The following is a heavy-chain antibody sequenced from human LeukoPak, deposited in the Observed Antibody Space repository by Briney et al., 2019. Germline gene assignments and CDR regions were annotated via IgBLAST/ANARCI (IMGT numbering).Heavy chain of an antibody. D-gene: IGHD3-22*01. J-gene: IGHJ3*02. CDR3: AKDPPYYYDSSGYGGGAFDI. Sequence: GGSLRLSCAASGFTFNTYGMSWVRQAPGKGLEWVSAISGSGGSTYYADSVKGRFTISRDNSKNTVYLQMNSLRAEDTAVYHCAKDPPYYYDSSGYGGGAFDIGGQGTMVTVSA. CDR1: GFTFNTYG. CDR2: ISGSGGST. V-gene: IGHV3-23*01.